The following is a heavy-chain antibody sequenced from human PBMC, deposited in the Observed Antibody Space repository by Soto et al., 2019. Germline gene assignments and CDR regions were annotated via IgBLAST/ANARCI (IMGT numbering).Heavy chain of an antibody. CDR3: ARNWNYVYRPFET. CDR1: GDSVSSNSAA. D-gene: IGHD1-7*01. J-gene: IGHJ3*02. V-gene: IGHV6-1*01. CDR2: TYYSFKWYS. Sequence: SQTLSLTCAISGDSVSSNSAAWNWIRQYPSRGLEWLGMTYYSFKWYSDYAVSVKSRIIINPDTSKNQFSLHLNSVTPEDTAVYYCARNWNYVYRPFETWGQLTMVTVS.